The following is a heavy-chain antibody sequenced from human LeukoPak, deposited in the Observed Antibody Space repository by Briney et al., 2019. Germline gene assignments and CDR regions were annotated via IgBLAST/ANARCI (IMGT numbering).Heavy chain of an antibody. CDR3: ARHPLRLGMDV. CDR1: GGSFSGYY. J-gene: IGHJ6*02. V-gene: IGHV4-34*01. D-gene: IGHD3-3*01. Sequence: SETLSLTCAVYGGSFSGYYWSWIRQPPGKGLEWIGEINHSGSTNYNPSLKSRVTISVDTSKNQFSLKLSSVTAADTAVYYCARHPLRLGMDVRGQGTTVIVSS. CDR2: INHSGST.